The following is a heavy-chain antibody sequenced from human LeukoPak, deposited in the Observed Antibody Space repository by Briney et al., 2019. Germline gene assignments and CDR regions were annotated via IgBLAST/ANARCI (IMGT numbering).Heavy chain of an antibody. CDR2: IYYSGST. J-gene: IGHJ5*02. V-gene: IGHV4-38-2*02. CDR3: ARGEIGNCSGGSCLNWFDP. CDR1: GYSISSGYY. D-gene: IGHD2-15*01. Sequence: PSETLSLTCTVSGYSISSGYYWGWIRQPPGKGLEWIGNIYYSGSTYYNPSLKSRVTISVDTSKNQFSLKLSSVTAADTAVYYCARGEIGNCSGGSCLNWFDPWGQGTLVTVSS.